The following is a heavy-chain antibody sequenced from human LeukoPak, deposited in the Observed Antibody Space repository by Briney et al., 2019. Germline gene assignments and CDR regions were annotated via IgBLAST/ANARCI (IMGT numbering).Heavy chain of an antibody. CDR1: GGSISSYY. Sequence: ASETLSLTCTVSGGSISSYYWSWIRQPPGKGLECIGYIYYSGSTNYNPSLKSRVTISVDMSKNQFSLKLSSVTAADTAVYYCARRGRSHYWGQGTLVTVSS. V-gene: IGHV4-59*08. D-gene: IGHD3-10*01. J-gene: IGHJ4*02. CDR2: IYYSGST. CDR3: ARRGRSHY.